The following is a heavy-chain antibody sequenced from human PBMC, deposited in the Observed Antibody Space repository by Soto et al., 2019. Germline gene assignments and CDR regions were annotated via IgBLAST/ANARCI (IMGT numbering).Heavy chain of an antibody. Sequence: GGSLRLSCTASGFTFSNACMNWVRQAPGKGLEWVGRIKSKPDGGTTDYAAPVKGRFTISRDDSKNTLYVQMNSLKTEDTAVYYCATGGYIYVPAAGKGLDYWGRGTLVTVSS. V-gene: IGHV3-15*07. J-gene: IGHJ4*02. CDR2: IKSKPDGGTT. CDR3: ATGGYIYVPAAGKGLDY. CDR1: GFTFSNAC. D-gene: IGHD5-18*01.